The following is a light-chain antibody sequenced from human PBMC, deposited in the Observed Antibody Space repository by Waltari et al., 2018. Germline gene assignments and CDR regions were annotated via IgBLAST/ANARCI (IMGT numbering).Light chain of an antibody. CDR2: KVS. CDR1: RSLVYSDGNSY. Sequence: DVVMTQSPLSLPVTLGQAASISCSSSRSLVYSDGNSYLNWFHQRPGQSPRRLMYKVSNRDSGVPDRFSGSGSGTNFTLKISRVEAEDVGVYYCMQGTYWRTFGQGTKVEIK. V-gene: IGKV2-30*01. CDR3: MQGTYWRT. J-gene: IGKJ1*01.